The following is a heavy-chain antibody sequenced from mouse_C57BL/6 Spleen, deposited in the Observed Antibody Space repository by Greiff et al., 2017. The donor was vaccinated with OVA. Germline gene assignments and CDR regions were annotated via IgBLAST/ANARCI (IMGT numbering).Heavy chain of an antibody. CDR1: GYTFTSYG. V-gene: IGHV1-81*01. CDR2: IYPRSGNT. D-gene: IGHD3-2*02. Sequence: QVQLQQSGAELARPGASVKLSCKASGYTFTSYGISWVKQRTGQGLEWIGEIYPRSGNTYYNEKFKGKATLTADKSSSTAYMELRSLTSEDSAVYFCARSAQAMGYAMDYWGQGTSVTVSS. J-gene: IGHJ4*01. CDR3: ARSAQAMGYAMDY.